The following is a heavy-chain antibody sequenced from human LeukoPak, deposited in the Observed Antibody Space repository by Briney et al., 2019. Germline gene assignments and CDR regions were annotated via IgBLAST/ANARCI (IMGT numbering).Heavy chain of an antibody. CDR1: GYTFTSYG. J-gene: IGHJ4*02. CDR2: ISAYNGNT. Sequence: ASVKVSCKASGYTFTSYGISWVRQAPGQGLEWMGWISAYNGNTNYAQKLQGRVTMTWDTSISTAYMELSRLRSDDTAIYYCARGRFYTSGSYYNRLDYWGQGTLVTVSS. CDR3: ARGRFYTSGSYYNRLDY. D-gene: IGHD3-10*01. V-gene: IGHV1-18*01.